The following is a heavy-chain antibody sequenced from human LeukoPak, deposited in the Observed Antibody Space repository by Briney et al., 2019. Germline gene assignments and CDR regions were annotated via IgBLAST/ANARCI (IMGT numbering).Heavy chain of an antibody. CDR1: GGSISTYY. V-gene: IGHV4-59*08. D-gene: IGHD6-13*01. J-gene: IGHJ4*02. CDR3: ARRVAFSSSWYVFDY. CDR2: ISYSGST. Sequence: SETLSLTCTVSGGSISTYYWSWIRQPPGKGLEWIGYISYSGSTNYNPSLKSRVTISVDTSKNQFSLKLSSVTAADTAVYYCARRVAFSSSWYVFDYWGQGTLVAVSS.